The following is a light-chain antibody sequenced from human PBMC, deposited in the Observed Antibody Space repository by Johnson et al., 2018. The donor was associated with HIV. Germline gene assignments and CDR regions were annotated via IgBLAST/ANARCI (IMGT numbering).Light chain of an antibody. V-gene: IGLV1-51*01. CDR1: NSNIGNNY. CDR3: GTWDSSLNAYV. Sequence: QSVLTQPPSVSAAPGQKVTISCSGSNSNIGNNYVSWYQHLPGTAPKLLIYDNDQRPSGIPYRFSASKSGTSATLDITGLQTGDGADYYCGTWDSSLNAYVFGAATKVAVL. CDR2: DND. J-gene: IGLJ1*01.